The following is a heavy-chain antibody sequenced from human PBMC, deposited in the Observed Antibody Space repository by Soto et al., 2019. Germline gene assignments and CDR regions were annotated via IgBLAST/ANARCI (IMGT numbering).Heavy chain of an antibody. V-gene: IGHV4-39*01. CDR2: IYYSGST. CDR3: ARPYSGSRRSFDY. D-gene: IGHD1-26*01. J-gene: IGHJ4*02. CDR1: GGSITSSSYY. Sequence: SETLSLTCTVSGGSITSSSYYWGWIRQPPGKGLEWIGSIYYSGSTYYNPSLKSRVTISVDTSKNQFSLKLSSVTAADTAVYYCARPYSGSRRSFDYWGQGTLVTVSS.